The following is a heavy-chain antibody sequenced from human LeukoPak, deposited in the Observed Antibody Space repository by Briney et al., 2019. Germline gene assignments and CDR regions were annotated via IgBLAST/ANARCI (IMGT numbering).Heavy chain of an antibody. J-gene: IGHJ5*02. CDR2: VNPNSGYT. D-gene: IGHD1-26*01. V-gene: IGHV1-8*01. CDR3: AREVGATVDP. Sequence: ASVKLSCKASGYNFTTFDIIWLRQTTVEGLEWMGWVNPNSGYTGHAQKFHGRVTLNRNTSISTAYMERSSLRSEDTAVYYCAREVGATVDPWGQGTLVTVSS. CDR1: GYNFTTFD.